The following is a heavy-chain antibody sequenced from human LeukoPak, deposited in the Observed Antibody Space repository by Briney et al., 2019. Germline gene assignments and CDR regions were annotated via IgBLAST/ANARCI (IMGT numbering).Heavy chain of an antibody. J-gene: IGHJ5*02. D-gene: IGHD6-13*01. Sequence: GGSLRLSCAASGFTFSSYSMNWVRQAPGKGLEWVSSISSSSSYIYYADSVKGRFTISRDNAKNSLYLQMNSLRAEDAAVYYCARAYSSSFWFDPWGQGTLVTVSS. V-gene: IGHV3-21*01. CDR2: ISSSSSYI. CDR1: GFTFSSYS. CDR3: ARAYSSSFWFDP.